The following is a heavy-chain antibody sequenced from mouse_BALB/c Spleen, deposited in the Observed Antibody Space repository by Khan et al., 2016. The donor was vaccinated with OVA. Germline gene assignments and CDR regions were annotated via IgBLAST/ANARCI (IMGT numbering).Heavy chain of an antibody. J-gene: IGHJ2*01. CDR2: TNPTNGGT. CDR3: ARIKNIVATYFDY. D-gene: IGHD1-1*01. Sequence: QVQLQQSGAELVKAGASVKMSCKASGYTFTSYWMHWVKQRLGQGLEWFAETNPTNGGTYYNEKFKSKATLTVDKSSSTAYMLLSGPTFEDSAVYYCARIKNIVATYFDYWGQGTTLTVSS. CDR1: GYTFTSYW. V-gene: IGHV1S81*02.